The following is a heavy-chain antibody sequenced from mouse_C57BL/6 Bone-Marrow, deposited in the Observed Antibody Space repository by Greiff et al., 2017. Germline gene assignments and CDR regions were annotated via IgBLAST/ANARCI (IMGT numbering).Heavy chain of an antibody. CDR2: IHPNSGST. CDR3: ERWAYGSFAY. J-gene: IGHJ3*01. D-gene: IGHD1-1*01. CDR1: GYTFTSYW. V-gene: IGHV1-64*01. Sequence: QVQLQQSGAELVKPGASVKLSCKASGYTFTSYWMHWVKQRPGQGLEWIGMIHPNSGSTNYNEKFKSKATLTVDKSSSTAYMQLSSLTSEDSAVYYCERWAYGSFAYWGQGTLVTVSA.